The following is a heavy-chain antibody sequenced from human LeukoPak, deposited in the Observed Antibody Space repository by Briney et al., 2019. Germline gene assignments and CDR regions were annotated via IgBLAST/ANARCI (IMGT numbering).Heavy chain of an antibody. J-gene: IGHJ3*02. D-gene: IGHD5-24*01. V-gene: IGHV3-48*03. CDR2: ISSSGSTI. CDR3: AREFEMASWDGAFDI. Sequence: GGSLRLSCAASGFTFSSYEMNWVRQAPGKGLDWVSYISSSGSTIYYADSVKGRFTISRDNAKNSLYLQMNSLRAEDTAVYYCAREFEMASWDGAFDIWGQGTMVTVSS. CDR1: GFTFSSYE.